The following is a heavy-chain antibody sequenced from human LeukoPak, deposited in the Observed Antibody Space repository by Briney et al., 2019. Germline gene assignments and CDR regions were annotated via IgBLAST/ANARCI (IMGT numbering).Heavy chain of an antibody. CDR3: AKDPDYGDDY. D-gene: IGHD4-17*01. V-gene: IGHV3-23*01. Sequence: PGGSLRLSCAASGFTFSNYAMSWVRQAPGKGLEWVSTISNSGGSTYYADSVKGRSTISRYNCKNTLYLQMNNLRAKDTAVYYCAKDPDYGDDYWGQGTLVTVSS. CDR2: ISNSGGST. CDR1: GFTFSNYA. J-gene: IGHJ4*02.